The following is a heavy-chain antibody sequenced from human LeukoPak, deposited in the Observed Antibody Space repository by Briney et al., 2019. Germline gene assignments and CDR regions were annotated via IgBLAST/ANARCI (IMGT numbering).Heavy chain of an antibody. D-gene: IGHD6-13*01. CDR1: GFTFSSYS. CDR2: ISSSSYI. V-gene: IGHV3-21*01. Sequence: GGSLRLSCAASGFTFSSYSMNWVRQAPGKGLEWVSSISSSSYIYYADSVKGRFTISRDNAKNSLYLQMNSLRAEDTAVYYCARDLSVAAADYWGQGTLVTVSS. J-gene: IGHJ4*02. CDR3: ARDLSVAAADY.